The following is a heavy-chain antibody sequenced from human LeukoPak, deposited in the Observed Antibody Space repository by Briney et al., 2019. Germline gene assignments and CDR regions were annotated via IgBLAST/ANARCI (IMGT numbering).Heavy chain of an antibody. Sequence: PGRSLRLSCAASGFTFSSYGMRWVRQAPGKGLEWVAVISYDGSNKYYADSVKGRFTISRDNSKNTLYLQMNSLRAEDTAVYYCARGTGPFDIWGQGTMVTVSS. D-gene: IGHD7-27*01. CDR2: ISYDGSNK. CDR1: GFTFSSYG. J-gene: IGHJ3*02. CDR3: ARGTGPFDI. V-gene: IGHV3-30*03.